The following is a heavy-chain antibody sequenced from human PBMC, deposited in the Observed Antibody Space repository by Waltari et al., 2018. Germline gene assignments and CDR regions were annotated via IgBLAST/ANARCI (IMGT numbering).Heavy chain of an antibody. Sequence: QLQLQESGPALVKPSETLSLTCPVSGDSISSSGYFWGWIRQSPGKGLEWIGSCYYTGSTYYNPSLMSRVTISADTSKNQFSLNLSSVTAADTAVFYCARFSKSANWFDPWGQGTLVTVAS. CDR1: GDSISSSGYF. D-gene: IGHD3-3*02. CDR3: ARFSKSANWFDP. J-gene: IGHJ5*02. CDR2: CYYTGST. V-gene: IGHV4-39*01.